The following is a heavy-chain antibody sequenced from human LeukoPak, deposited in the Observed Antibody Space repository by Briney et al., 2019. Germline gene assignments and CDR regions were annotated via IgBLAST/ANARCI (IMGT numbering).Heavy chain of an antibody. J-gene: IGHJ4*02. CDR2: ISYDGSNK. D-gene: IGHD3-22*01. CDR1: GFTFSSYA. Sequence: GGSLRLSCAASGFTFSSYAMHWVRQAPGKGLEWVAVISYDGSNKYYADSVKGRFTISRDNSKNTLYLQMNSLRAEDTAVYYCARDGNTYDSSGYLDYWGQGTLVTVSS. CDR3: ARDGNTYDSSGYLDY. V-gene: IGHV3-30-3*01.